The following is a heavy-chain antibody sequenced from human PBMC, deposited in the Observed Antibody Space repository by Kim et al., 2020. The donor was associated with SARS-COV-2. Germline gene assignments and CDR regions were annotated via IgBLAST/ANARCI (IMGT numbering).Heavy chain of an antibody. CDR1: GGTFSSYA. D-gene: IGHD3-22*01. Sequence: SVKVSCKASGGTFSSYAISWVRQAPGQGLEWMGGIIPIFGTANYAQKFQGRVTITADESTSTAYMELSSLRSEDTAVYYCARDYSSGYHVRRETWFDPWGQGTLVTVSS. J-gene: IGHJ5*02. V-gene: IGHV1-69*13. CDR3: ARDYSSGYHVRRETWFDP. CDR2: IIPIFGTA.